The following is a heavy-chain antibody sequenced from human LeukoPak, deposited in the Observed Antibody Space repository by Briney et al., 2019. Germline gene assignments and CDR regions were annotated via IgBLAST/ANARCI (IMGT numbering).Heavy chain of an antibody. CDR3: ARYYGSGRYNWFDP. D-gene: IGHD3-10*01. Sequence: PGGSLRLSCAASGFTVSSNYMSWVRQAPGKGLEWIGSIYYSGSTYYNPSLKSRVTISVDTSKNQFSLKLSSVTAADTAVYYCARYYGSGRYNWFDPWGQGTLVTVSS. J-gene: IGHJ5*02. CDR2: IYYSGST. V-gene: IGHV4-39*07. CDR1: GFTVSSNY.